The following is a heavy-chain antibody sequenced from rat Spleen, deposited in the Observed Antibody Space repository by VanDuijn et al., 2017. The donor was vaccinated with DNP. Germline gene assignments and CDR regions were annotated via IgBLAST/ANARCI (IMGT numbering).Heavy chain of an antibody. V-gene: IGHV5-7*01. J-gene: IGHJ4*01. CDR3: ARTGHRDSYAHGAMDA. CDR2: ITSSGGST. D-gene: IGHD1-12*01. Sequence: EVQLVESGGGLVQPGRSLKLSCAASAFTFSDYNMAWVRQAPKKGLEWVATITSSGGSTYYPDSVKGRFTISRDNAKNTLYLQMNSLRSEDTATYYCARTGHRDSYAHGAMDAWGQGTSVTVSS. CDR1: AFTFSDYN.